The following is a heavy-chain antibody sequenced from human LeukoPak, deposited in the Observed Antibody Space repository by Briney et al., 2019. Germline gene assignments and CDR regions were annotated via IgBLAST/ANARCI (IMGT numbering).Heavy chain of an antibody. CDR1: GGSISSSSYY. CDR2: IYYSGST. Sequence: PSETLSLTCTVSGGSISSSSYYWGWIRQPPGKGLEWIGSIYYSGSTYYNPSLKSRVTISVDTSKNQFSLKLSSVTAADTAVYYCSLERGGPFHGMDVWGQGTTVTVSS. J-gene: IGHJ6*02. CDR3: SLERGGPFHGMDV. D-gene: IGHD3-10*01. V-gene: IGHV4-39*01.